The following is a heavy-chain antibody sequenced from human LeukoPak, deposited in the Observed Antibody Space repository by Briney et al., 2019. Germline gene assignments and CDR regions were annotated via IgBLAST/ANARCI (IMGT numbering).Heavy chain of an antibody. V-gene: IGHV3-74*01. Sequence: GGSLRLSCAASGFTFSKYWMHWVRQAPGKGLVWVSRINSDGSSITYADSVKGRFTISRDNSKNTLYLQMNSLRAEDTAVYYCARAYSSGWFLSWGQGTLVTVSS. CDR3: ARAYSSGWFLS. D-gene: IGHD6-19*01. CDR2: INSDGSSI. CDR1: GFTFSKYW. J-gene: IGHJ5*02.